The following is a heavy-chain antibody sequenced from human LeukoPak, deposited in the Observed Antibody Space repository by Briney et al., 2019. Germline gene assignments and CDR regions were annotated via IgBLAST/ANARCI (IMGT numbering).Heavy chain of an antibody. J-gene: IGHJ4*02. CDR1: GGSFSGYY. V-gene: IGHV4-34*01. CDR2: INHSGST. CDR3: ASRKLGNDY. D-gene: IGHD7-27*01. Sequence: SETLSLTCAVYGGSFSGYYWSWIRQPPGKGLEWIGEINHSGSTNYNPSLKSRVTISADTSRGQFSLKLSSVTAADTAVYYCASRKLGNDYWGQGTLVTVSS.